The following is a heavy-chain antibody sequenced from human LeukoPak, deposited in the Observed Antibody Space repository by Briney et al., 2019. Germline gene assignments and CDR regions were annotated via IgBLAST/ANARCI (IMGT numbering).Heavy chain of an antibody. CDR2: ISGSGGSK. V-gene: IGHV3-23*01. CDR1: GFTFSSYG. CDR3: AKGVVVAATQNWFDP. Sequence: GGSLRLSCAASGFTFSSYGMSWVRQAPGKGLEWVSAISGSGGSKYYADFVKGRFTISRDNSKNKLYLQMNSLRAEDTAVYYCAKGVVVAATQNWFDPWGQGTLVTVSS. D-gene: IGHD2-15*01. J-gene: IGHJ5*02.